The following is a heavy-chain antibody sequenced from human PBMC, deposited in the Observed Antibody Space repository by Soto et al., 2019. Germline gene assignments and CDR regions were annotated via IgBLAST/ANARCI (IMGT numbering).Heavy chain of an antibody. Sequence: KASETLSLTCTVSGGSISSYCWSWIRQPAGKGLEWIGPIYTSVSTNYNPSLKSRVTMSVETSKNQFSLKLSSGTAAGTAVYYCAREGSSEVAAWILSYEDYCDYWGERSLVSESS. CDR2: IYTSVST. D-gene: IGHD5-18*01. J-gene: IGHJ4*02. CDR3: AREGSSEVAAWILSYEDYCDY. V-gene: IGHV4-4*07. CDR1: GGSISSYC.